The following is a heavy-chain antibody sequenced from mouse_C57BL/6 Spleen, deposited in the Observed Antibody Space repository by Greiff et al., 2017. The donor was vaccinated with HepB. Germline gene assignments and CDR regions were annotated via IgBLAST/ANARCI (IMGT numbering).Heavy chain of an antibody. CDR3: VRHTNWDDAMDY. CDR1: GFSFNTYA. Sequence: EADGGLVQPKGSLKLSCAASGFSFNTYAMNWVRQAPGKGLEWVARIRSKSNNYATYYADSVKDRFTISRDDSESMLYLQMNNLKTEDTAMYYCVRHTNWDDAMDYWGQGTSVTVSS. J-gene: IGHJ4*01. CDR2: IRSKSNNYAT. V-gene: IGHV10-1*01. D-gene: IGHD4-1*01.